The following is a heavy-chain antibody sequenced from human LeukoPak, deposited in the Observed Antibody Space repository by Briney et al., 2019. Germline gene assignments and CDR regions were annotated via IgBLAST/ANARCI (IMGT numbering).Heavy chain of an antibody. V-gene: IGHV1-18*01. J-gene: IGHJ4*02. Sequence: ASVKVSCKASGYSFTTYAISWVRQAPGQGLEWMGWLSAYNGNTNYVQKVQGRVTMTTDTSTTTAYMELRSLRSDDTAVYYCARERGIVGGTNFFDYWGQGTLVTVSS. CDR2: LSAYNGNT. D-gene: IGHD1-26*01. CDR1: GYSFTTYA. CDR3: ARERGIVGGTNFFDY.